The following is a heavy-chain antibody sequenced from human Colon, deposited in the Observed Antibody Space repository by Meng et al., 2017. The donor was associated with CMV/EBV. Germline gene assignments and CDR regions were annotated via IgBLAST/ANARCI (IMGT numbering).Heavy chain of an antibody. CDR1: GFTLSNYG. CDR2: ISHEGSED. V-gene: IGHV3-30*03. CDR3: ARWTGWFDP. D-gene: IGHD3/OR15-3a*01. Sequence: LSCAASGFTLSNYGIHWVRQAPGKGLEWLALISHEGSEDYYADSVKGRFTMSRDNSKNTVHLQMNSLRPDDTAVYYCARWTGWFDPWGQGTLVTVSS. J-gene: IGHJ5*02.